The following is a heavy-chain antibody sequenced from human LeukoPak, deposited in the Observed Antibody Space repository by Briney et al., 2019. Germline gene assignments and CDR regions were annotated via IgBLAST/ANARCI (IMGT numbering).Heavy chain of an antibody. J-gene: IGHJ4*02. CDR2: ISSSGST. V-gene: IGHV4-61*02. D-gene: IGHD3-10*01. Sequence: SETLSLTCTVSGDSISSGDYYWSWIRQPAGKGLEWIGRISSSGSTNYNPSLKSRVTRSVDTCKNQFSLKLSSVTAADMAVYYCARVGGGRPTYFDHWGQGALVTVSS. CDR3: ARVGGGRPTYFDH. CDR1: GDSISSGDYY.